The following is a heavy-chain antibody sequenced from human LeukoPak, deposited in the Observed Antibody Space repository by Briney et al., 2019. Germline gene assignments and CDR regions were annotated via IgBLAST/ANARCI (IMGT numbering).Heavy chain of an antibody. CDR1: GFTVSSNY. CDR3: ARVGSSGWGEFDY. V-gene: IGHV3-53*01. J-gene: IGHJ4*02. D-gene: IGHD6-19*01. Sequence: GGSLRLSCAASGFTVSSNYMSWVRQAPGKGLEWVSVIYSGGSTYYADSVKGRFAISRDNSKNTLYLQMSSLRAEDTAVYYCARVGSSGWGEFDYWGQGTLVTVSS. CDR2: IYSGGST.